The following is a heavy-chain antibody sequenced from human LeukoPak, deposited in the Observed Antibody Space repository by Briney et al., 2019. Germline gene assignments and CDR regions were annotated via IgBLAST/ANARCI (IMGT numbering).Heavy chain of an antibody. CDR3: YSSSWKVDY. J-gene: IGHJ4*02. CDR1: GFTFSSSW. V-gene: IGHV3-52*01. D-gene: IGHD6-13*01. Sequence: PGGSLRLSCAASGFTFSSSWMHWVCQAPEKGLEWVADIKCDGSEKYYVDSVKGRLTISRDNAKNSLYLQVNSLRAEDMTVYYLYSSSWKVDYWGQGTLVTVSS. CDR2: IKCDGSEK.